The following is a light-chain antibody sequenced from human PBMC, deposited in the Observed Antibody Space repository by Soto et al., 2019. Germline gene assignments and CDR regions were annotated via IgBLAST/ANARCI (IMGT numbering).Light chain of an antibody. Sequence: EVLVTQSPATLSVSPGERAALSCRASQSVSSNLAWYQQKPGQAPRLLIYGASTRATGIPARFSGSGSGTDFTLTISSLQSEDFALYYCQQYNDWPLTFDGGTKVEIK. CDR1: QSVSSN. CDR3: QQYNDWPLT. CDR2: GAS. V-gene: IGKV3-15*01. J-gene: IGKJ4*01.